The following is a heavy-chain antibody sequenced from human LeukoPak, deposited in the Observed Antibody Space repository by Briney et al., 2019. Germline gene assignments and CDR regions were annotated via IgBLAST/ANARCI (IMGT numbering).Heavy chain of an antibody. V-gene: IGHV3-33*01. CDR2: RWYGVSNK. CDR3: ERPYYYDSSGYYYSD. J-gene: IGHJ4*02. D-gene: IGHD3-22*01. Sequence: GGSLRLSCAASGFTFSSYGMHRVRQAPGKALEWVAVRWYGVSNKYYADSVKGRFTISRDNANNTLYLQMNSLSAEATAVYSCERPYYYDSSGYYYSDWGQGTLVTVSS. CDR1: GFTFSSYG.